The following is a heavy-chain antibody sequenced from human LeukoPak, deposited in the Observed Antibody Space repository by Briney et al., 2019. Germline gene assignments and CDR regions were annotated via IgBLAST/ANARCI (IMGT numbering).Heavy chain of an antibody. D-gene: IGHD3-9*01. CDR2: IIPIFGTA. CDR1: GGTFSSYA. Sequence: ASVKVSRKASGGTFSSYAISRVRQAPGQGLEWMGGIIPIFGTANYAQKFQGRVTITADESTSTAYMELSSPRSEDTAVYYCARSNYDILTGYFSYLDYWGQGTLVTVSS. J-gene: IGHJ4*02. V-gene: IGHV1-69*01. CDR3: ARSNYDILTGYFSYLDY.